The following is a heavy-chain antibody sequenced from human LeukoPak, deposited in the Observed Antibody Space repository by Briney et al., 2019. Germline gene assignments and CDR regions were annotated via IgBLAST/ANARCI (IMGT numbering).Heavy chain of an antibody. CDR3: AKGRGIVVVTGPDY. CDR2: INGSGGST. J-gene: IGHJ4*02. V-gene: IGHV3-23*01. CDR1: GFTFSSYA. Sequence: GGSLRLSCAASGFTFSSYAMNWVRQAPRKGLEWVSGINGSGGSTYFADSVKGRFTISRDNSKNTLYLQMNNLRAEDTAVYYCAKGRGIVVVTGPDYWGQGTLVTDSS. D-gene: IGHD2-21*02.